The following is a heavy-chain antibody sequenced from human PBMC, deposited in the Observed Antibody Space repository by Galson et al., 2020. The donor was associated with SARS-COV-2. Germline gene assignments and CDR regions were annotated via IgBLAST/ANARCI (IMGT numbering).Heavy chain of an antibody. V-gene: IGHV1-24*01. CDR3: ATAAAAVGRYNWFDP. J-gene: IGHJ5*02. Sequence: ASVKVSCKVSGYTLTELSMHWVRQAPGKGLEWMGGFDPEDGETIYAQKFQGRVTMTEDTSTDTAYMALSSLRSEDTAVYYCATAAAAVGRYNWFDPWGQGTLVTVSS. D-gene: IGHD6-13*01. CDR2: FDPEDGET. CDR1: GYTLTELS.